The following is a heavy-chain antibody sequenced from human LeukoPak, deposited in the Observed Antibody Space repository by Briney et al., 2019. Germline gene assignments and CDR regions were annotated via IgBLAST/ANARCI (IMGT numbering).Heavy chain of an antibody. D-gene: IGHD2-2*01. CDR3: ARLYCSSTSCYRPYNWFDP. CDR2: IYWNDDK. CDR1: GFSLSTSGVG. V-gene: IGHV2-5*01. Sequence: SGPTLVNPTQTLTLTCTFSGFSLSTSGVGVGWIRQPPGKALEWLALIYWNDDKRYSPSLKSRLTITKDTSKNQVVLTMTNMGPVDTATYYCARLYCSSTSCYRPYNWFDPWGQGTLVTVPS. J-gene: IGHJ5*02.